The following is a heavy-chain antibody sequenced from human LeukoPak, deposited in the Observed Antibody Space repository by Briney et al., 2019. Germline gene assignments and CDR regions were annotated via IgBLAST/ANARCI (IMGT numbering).Heavy chain of an antibody. D-gene: IGHD3-16*01. J-gene: IGHJ3*02. Sequence: SETLSLTCTVSGGSISSYYWSWIRQPPGKGLEWIGYIYYSGNTNYNPSLKSRVTMPIDTSKNHFSLRLTSVTAADTAVYYCARVGDGTFDIWGRGTVVIVSS. CDR3: ARVGDGTFDI. CDR1: GGSISSYY. CDR2: IYYSGNT. V-gene: IGHV4-59*01.